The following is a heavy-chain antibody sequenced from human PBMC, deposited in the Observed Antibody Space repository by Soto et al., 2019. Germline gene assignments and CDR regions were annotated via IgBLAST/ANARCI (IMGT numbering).Heavy chain of an antibody. Sequence: PSETLSLTCTVSGGSISSHYWSWIRQPPGQGLEWIGYIYYSGSTYYNPSLKSRVTISVDTSKNQFSLRLSSVTAADTAVYYCARRGSSSANYYWGQGTLVTVSS. J-gene: IGHJ4*02. D-gene: IGHD6-6*01. CDR2: IYYSGST. CDR3: ARRGSSSANYY. V-gene: IGHV4-59*08. CDR1: GGSISSHY.